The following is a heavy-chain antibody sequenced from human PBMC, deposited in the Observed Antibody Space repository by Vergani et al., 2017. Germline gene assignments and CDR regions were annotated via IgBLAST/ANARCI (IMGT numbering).Heavy chain of an antibody. D-gene: IGHD3-10*01. V-gene: IGHV3-30*18. Sequence: QVQLVESGGGVVQPGKSLRLSCAASGFTFSSFGMHWVRQAPGKGLEWVAVISYDGSDKYSADSVKGRFTLSRDNSKNTLYLQMNSLRAEDTAVYYCAKDPIYYGSSYFYYMDGWGKGTTVTVSS. CDR2: ISYDGSDK. CDR3: AKDPIYYGSSYFYYMDG. CDR1: GFTFSSFG. J-gene: IGHJ6*03.